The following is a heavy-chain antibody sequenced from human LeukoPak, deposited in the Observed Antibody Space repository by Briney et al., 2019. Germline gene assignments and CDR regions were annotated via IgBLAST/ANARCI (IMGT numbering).Heavy chain of an antibody. CDR2: INGGGSPI. CDR3: AKGGKEQQLVVQH. J-gene: IGHJ1*01. Sequence: GGSLRLSCAASGFIFSRDSMNWVRQAPGKGLEWVAYINGGGSPIYYADSVRGRFTISRDNAKNTLYLQMNSLRAEDTAVYYCAKGGKEQQLVVQHWGQGTLVTVSS. V-gene: IGHV3-48*01. D-gene: IGHD6-13*01. CDR1: GFIFSRDS.